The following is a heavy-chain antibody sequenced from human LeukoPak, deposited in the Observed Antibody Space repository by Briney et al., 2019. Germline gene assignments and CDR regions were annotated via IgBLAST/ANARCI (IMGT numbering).Heavy chain of an antibody. V-gene: IGHV1-8*01. CDR1: GYTFTSYD. D-gene: IGHD3-3*01. CDR2: MNPNSGNT. J-gene: IGHJ5*02. Sequence: ASVKVSCKASGYTFTSYDINWVRQATGQGLEWMGWMNPNSGNTGCAQKFQGRVTMTRNTSISTAYMELSSLRSEDTAVYYCARRLGITIFGVVIIRRNWFDPWGQGTLVTVSS. CDR3: ARRLGITIFGVVIIRRNWFDP.